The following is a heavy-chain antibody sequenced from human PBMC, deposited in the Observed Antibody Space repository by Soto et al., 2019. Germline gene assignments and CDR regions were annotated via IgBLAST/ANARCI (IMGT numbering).Heavy chain of an antibody. CDR3: ARFNIGSGSSFSPYYFDY. D-gene: IGHD3-10*01. CDR1: GGSISSGDYY. V-gene: IGHV4-30-4*01. Sequence: QVQLQESGPGLVKPSQTLSLTCTVSGGSISSGDYYWSWIRQPPGKGLEWIGYIYYSGSTYYNPSLKSRVTISVDTSKNQFSLKLSSVTAADTAVYYCARFNIGSGSSFSPYYFDYWGQGTLVTVSS. CDR2: IYYSGST. J-gene: IGHJ4*02.